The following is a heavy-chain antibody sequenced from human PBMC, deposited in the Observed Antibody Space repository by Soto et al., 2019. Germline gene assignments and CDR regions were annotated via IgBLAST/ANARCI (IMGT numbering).Heavy chain of an antibody. CDR3: ARDRVYCGGXCYSTGRFGYYYYGMDV. CDR2: INPNSGGT. V-gene: IGHV1-2*04. CDR1: GYTFTGYY. D-gene: IGHD2-21*02. Sequence: ASVKVSCKASGYTFTGYYMHWVRQAPGQGLEWMGWINPNSGGTNYAQKFQGWVTMTRDTSISTAYMELSRLRSDDTAVYYCARDRVYCGGXCYSTGRFGYYYYGMDVWGPGTTVTVSS. J-gene: IGHJ6*02.